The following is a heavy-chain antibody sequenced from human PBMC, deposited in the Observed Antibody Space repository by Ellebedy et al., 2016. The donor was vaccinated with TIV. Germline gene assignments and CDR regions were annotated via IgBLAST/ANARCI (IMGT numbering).Heavy chain of an antibody. V-gene: IGHV1-18*01. D-gene: IGHD1-26*01. Sequence: GESLKISXKGFGYDFTTYGISWVRQAPGQGLEWMGWISAYNGNTNYAQKLQGRVTLTRETSTSTAYMELRSLRSDDTAIYYCATGTYSGGDDLVFWGQGTLVTVSS. CDR1: GYDFTTYG. CDR2: ISAYNGNT. J-gene: IGHJ4*02. CDR3: ATGTYSGGDDLVF.